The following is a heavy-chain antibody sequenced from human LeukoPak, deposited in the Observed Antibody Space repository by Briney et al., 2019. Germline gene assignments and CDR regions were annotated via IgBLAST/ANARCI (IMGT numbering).Heavy chain of an antibody. V-gene: IGHV1-8*01. CDR1: GYTFTSYD. D-gene: IGHD1-26*01. CDR2: MNPNSGNT. CDR3: ARSSVGARRRIDY. J-gene: IGHJ4*02. Sequence: ASVKVSCKASGYTFTSYDINWVRQATGQGLEWMGWMNPNSGNTRYAQKFQGRVTMTRSTSINTAYMELNSLTSEDTAVYYCARSSVGARRRIDYWGQGSLVTVSS.